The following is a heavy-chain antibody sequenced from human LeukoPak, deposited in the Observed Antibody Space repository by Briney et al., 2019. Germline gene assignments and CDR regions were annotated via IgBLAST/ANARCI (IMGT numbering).Heavy chain of an antibody. J-gene: IGHJ4*02. CDR1: GYTFTGYY. V-gene: IGHV1-2*02. D-gene: IGHD6-13*01. Sequence: ASVTVSCKASGYTFTGYYMHWVRQAPGQGLEWMGLTNPNSGGTNYAQKFQGRVTMTRDTSISTAYLELSGLRSDDTALYYCTRDRDTSSWLFAYWGQGTLVTVSS. CDR2: TNPNSGGT. CDR3: TRDRDTSSWLFAY.